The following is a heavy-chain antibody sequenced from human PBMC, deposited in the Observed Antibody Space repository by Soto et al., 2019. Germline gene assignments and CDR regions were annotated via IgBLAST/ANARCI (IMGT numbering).Heavy chain of an antibody. J-gene: IGHJ6*02. CDR3: AKGPGRSDFWSDTKYYYYGMDV. V-gene: IGHV3-30*18. Sequence: GGSLRLSCAASGFTFSSYGMHWVRQAPGKGLEWVAVISYDGSNKYYADSVKGRFTISRDNSKNTLYLQMNSLRAEDTAVYYCAKGPGRSDFWSDTKYYYYGMDVWGQGTTVTVSS. CDR1: GFTFSSYG. D-gene: IGHD3-3*01. CDR2: ISYDGSNK.